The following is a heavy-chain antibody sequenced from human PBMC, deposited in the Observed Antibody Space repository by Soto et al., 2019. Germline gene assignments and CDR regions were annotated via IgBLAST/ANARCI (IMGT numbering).Heavy chain of an antibody. V-gene: IGHV1-18*01. D-gene: IGHD3-16*02. CDR1: GYIFNSHG. CDR2: ISANKGNT. J-gene: IGHJ4*02. Sequence: ASVKVSCKASGYIFNSHGISWVRQAPGQGLEWMGWISANKGNTNYAQKYQGRVTMTTDTSTSTAYMELRSLRSDDTAVYYCARVEYYDYVWGSYRFLTYYFDYWGQGTLVTVSS. CDR3: ARVEYYDYVWGSYRFLTYYFDY.